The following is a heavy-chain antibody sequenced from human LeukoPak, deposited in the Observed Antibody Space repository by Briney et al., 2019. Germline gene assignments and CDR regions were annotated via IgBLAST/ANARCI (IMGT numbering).Heavy chain of an antibody. CDR3: AREGGFYRPLDY. CDR2: VHLDGRT. J-gene: IGHJ4*02. Sequence: PSGTLSLNCGVSGGSVINTNWWTWFRQPPGKGLEWIGEVHLDGRTNYNPSLESRLTMSVDVSENQVSLKLTSVTAADTAVYYCAREGGFYRPLDYSGQGTLVTVSS. D-gene: IGHD3-3*01. CDR1: GGSVINTNW. V-gene: IGHV4-4*02.